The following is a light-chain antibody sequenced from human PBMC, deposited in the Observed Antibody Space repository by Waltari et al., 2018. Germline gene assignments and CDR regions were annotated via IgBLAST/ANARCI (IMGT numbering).Light chain of an antibody. J-gene: IGLJ2*01. CDR1: ALPHQS. Sequence: SYALTQSSSMSVSPGQTASNTCYEEALPHQSAYLYQQKPGQAPVMVIYKDNERPSGIPERFSASNSGTTVTLTISGVQAEDEAYYYCQSSYSSGSYVVFGGGTKLTVL. V-gene: IGLV3-25*03. CDR2: KDN. CDR3: QSSYSSGSYVV.